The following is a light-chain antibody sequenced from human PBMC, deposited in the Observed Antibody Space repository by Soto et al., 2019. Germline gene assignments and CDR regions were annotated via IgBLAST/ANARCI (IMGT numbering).Light chain of an antibody. CDR3: QQYNNWPIT. J-gene: IGKJ5*01. CDR1: QNINNY. V-gene: IGKV1-33*01. Sequence: IQMTQSPSSLSASVGDRVTITCQASQNINNYLNWYQQKPGRAPKLLIYDASNLEAGVPSRFRGSGSGTEFTLTISSLQTEDFAVYYCQQYNNWPITFGPGTRLEIK. CDR2: DAS.